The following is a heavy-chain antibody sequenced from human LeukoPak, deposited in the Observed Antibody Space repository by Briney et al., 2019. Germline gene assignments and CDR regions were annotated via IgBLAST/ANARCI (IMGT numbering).Heavy chain of an antibody. CDR2: IYTSGST. V-gene: IGHV4-4*07. J-gene: IGHJ5*02. Sequence: SETLSLTCTVSGGSISSYYWSWIRQPAGKGLEWIGRIYTSGSTDYNPSLKSRVTMSVDTSKNQFSLKLSSVTAADTAVYYCARENEIVVVPAAIRVFDPWGQGTLVTVSS. CDR3: ARENEIVVVPAAIRVFDP. D-gene: IGHD2-2*01. CDR1: GGSISSYY.